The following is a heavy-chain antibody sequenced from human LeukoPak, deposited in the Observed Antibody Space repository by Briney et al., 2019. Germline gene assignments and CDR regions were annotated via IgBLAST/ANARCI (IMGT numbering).Heavy chain of an antibody. CDR3: AKESTIAAAGTKAFDI. CDR2: IRYDGSNK. Sequence: GGSLRLSCAASGFTFSSYGMHWVRQAPGQGLEWVAFIRYDGSNKYYADSVKGRFTISRDNSKNTLYLQMNSLRAEDTAVYYCAKESTIAAAGTKAFDIWGQGTMVTVSS. CDR1: GFTFSSYG. J-gene: IGHJ3*02. D-gene: IGHD6-13*01. V-gene: IGHV3-30*02.